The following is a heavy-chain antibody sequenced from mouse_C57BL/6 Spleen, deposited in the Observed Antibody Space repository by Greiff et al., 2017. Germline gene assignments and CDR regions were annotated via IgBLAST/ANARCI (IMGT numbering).Heavy chain of an antibody. CDR2: IYPGSGNT. D-gene: IGHD1-1*01. Sequence: VQLQQSGAELVRPGASVKLSCKASGYTFTDYYINWVKQRPGQGLEWIARIYPGSGNTYYNEKFKGKATLTAEKSSSTAYMQLSSLTSEDSAVYFCAREVVATRDYWGQGTTLTVSS. CDR1: GYTFTDYY. J-gene: IGHJ2*01. CDR3: AREVVATRDY. V-gene: IGHV1-76*01.